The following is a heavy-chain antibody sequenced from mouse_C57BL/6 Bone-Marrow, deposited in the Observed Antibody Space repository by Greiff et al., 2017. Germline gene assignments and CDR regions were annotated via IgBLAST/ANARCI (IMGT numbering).Heavy chain of an antibody. CDR1: GYTFTNYW. Sequence: VQLQQSGAELVRPGTSVKMSCKASGYTFTNYWIGWAKQRPGHGLEWIGDIYPGGGYTNYNEKFKGKATLTADKSSSTAYMQLSRLTSEDSAVYYVARQEWEGYDVDLYFDVWGRGTTVTVSS. J-gene: IGHJ1*03. D-gene: IGHD2-14*01. V-gene: IGHV1-63*01. CDR2: IYPGGGYT. CDR3: ARQEWEGYDVDLYFDV.